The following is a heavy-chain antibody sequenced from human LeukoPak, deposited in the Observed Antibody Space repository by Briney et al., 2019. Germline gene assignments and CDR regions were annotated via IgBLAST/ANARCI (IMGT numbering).Heavy chain of an antibody. Sequence: GASVKVSFTASGGTFSSYAISWVRQAPGQGLEWMGRIIPILGIANYAQKFQGRVTITADKSTSTAYMELSSLRSEDTAVYYCARVDSIYSQNDYWGQGTLVTVSS. D-gene: IGHD5-18*01. CDR1: GGTFSSYA. V-gene: IGHV1-69*04. J-gene: IGHJ4*02. CDR3: ARVDSIYSQNDY. CDR2: IIPILGIA.